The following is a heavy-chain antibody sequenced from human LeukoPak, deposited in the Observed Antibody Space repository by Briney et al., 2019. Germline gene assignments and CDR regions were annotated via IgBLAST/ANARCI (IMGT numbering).Heavy chain of an antibody. D-gene: IGHD2-2*01. V-gene: IGHV1-2*02. Sequence: ASVKVSCKASGYTFTGYYMHWVRQAPGQGLEWMGWINPNSGGTNYAQKFQGRVTMTRDTSISTAYMELSRLRSDDTAVYYCARDPPEGPAAMPLLCLDVWGKGTTVTISS. J-gene: IGHJ6*04. CDR3: ARDPPEGPAAMPLLCLDV. CDR2: INPNSGGT. CDR1: GYTFTGYY.